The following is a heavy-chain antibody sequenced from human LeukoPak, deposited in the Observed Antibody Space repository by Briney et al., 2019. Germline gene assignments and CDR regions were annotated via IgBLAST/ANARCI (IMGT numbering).Heavy chain of an antibody. J-gene: IGHJ4*02. V-gene: IGHV3-53*01. Sequence: GGSLRLSCAASGFTVSNNYINWVRQAPGKGLEWVSLIYSGGRTYYADSVKGRFTISRDNSKNTLYLQMNSLRAEDTAVCYCARDRGFGELSLAYWGQGTLVTVSS. CDR2: IYSGGRT. CDR3: ARDRGFGELSLAY. CDR1: GFTVSNNY. D-gene: IGHD3-10*01.